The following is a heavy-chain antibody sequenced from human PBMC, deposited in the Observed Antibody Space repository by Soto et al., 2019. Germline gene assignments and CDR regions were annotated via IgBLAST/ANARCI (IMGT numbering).Heavy chain of an antibody. V-gene: IGHV3-21*01. Sequence: GGSLRLSCAASGFTFSSYSMNWVRQAPGKGLEWVSSISSSSSYIYYADSVKGRFTISRDNAKNSLYLQMNSLRAEDTAVYYCARDFSTSTRAFEIWGQGTMVTVTS. J-gene: IGHJ3*02. D-gene: IGHD5-12*01. CDR3: ARDFSTSTRAFEI. CDR1: GFTFSSYS. CDR2: ISSSSSYI.